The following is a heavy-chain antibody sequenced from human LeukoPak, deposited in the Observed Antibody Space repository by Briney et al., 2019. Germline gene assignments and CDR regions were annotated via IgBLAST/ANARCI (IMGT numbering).Heavy chain of an antibody. J-gene: IGHJ4*02. CDR3: ARGATYAYYQDY. V-gene: IGHV3-74*01. CDR2: IKYDASST. D-gene: IGHD1-26*01. Sequence: GGSLRLSCAASGFTFDDYGMSWVRQAPGKGLVWVSRIKYDASSTSYADSVKGQFTISRDNAKNTLYLQMNSLRAEDTAVYYCARGATYAYYQDYWGQGTLVTVSS. CDR1: GFTFDDYG.